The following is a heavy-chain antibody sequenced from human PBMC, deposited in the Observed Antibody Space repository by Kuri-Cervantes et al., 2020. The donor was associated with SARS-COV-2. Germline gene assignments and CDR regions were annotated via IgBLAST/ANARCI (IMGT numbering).Heavy chain of an antibody. Sequence: SETLSLTCTVSGGSISSSSYYWGWIRQPPGKGLEWIGSIYYSGSTYYNPSLKSRVTISVDTSKNQFSLKLSSVTAADTAVYYCARGSGIVWGMDVWGQGTTVTVSS. D-gene: IGHD3-10*01. CDR2: IYYSGST. J-gene: IGHJ6*02. CDR1: GGSISSSSYY. CDR3: ARGSGIVWGMDV. V-gene: IGHV4-39*07.